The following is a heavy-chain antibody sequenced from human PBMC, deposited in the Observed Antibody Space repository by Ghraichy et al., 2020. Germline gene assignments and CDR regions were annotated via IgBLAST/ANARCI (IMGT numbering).Heavy chain of an antibody. CDR1: GFTFNSYA. Sequence: GGSLRLSCAASGFTFNSYAMSWVRQAPGKGLEWVSAISGSGGSTYYADSVKGRFTISRDNSKNTLYLQMNSLRAEDTAVYYCAKDRLTMVRGVIRFDYWGQGTLVTVSS. D-gene: IGHD3-10*01. CDR2: ISGSGGST. CDR3: AKDRLTMVRGVIRFDY. V-gene: IGHV3-23*01. J-gene: IGHJ4*02.